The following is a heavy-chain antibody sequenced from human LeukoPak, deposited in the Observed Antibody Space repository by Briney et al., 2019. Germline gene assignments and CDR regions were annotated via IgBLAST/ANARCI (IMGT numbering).Heavy chain of an antibody. CDR1: GYTFSGTGWY. Sequence: ASVNVSCKASGYTFSGTGWYLYWLRQAPGQGLEGMGWIYPNNGATAYAQKFQGRVAMTRDTSITTAYMELSGLRPDDTAVYYCARDGPAQMVDFDYWGQGTLVTVSS. CDR2: IYPNNGAT. V-gene: IGHV1-2*02. D-gene: IGHD3-10*01. J-gene: IGHJ4*02. CDR3: ARDGPAQMVDFDY.